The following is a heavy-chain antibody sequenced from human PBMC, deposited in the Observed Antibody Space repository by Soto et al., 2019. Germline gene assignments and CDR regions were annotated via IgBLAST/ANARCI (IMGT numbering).Heavy chain of an antibody. D-gene: IGHD5-12*01. J-gene: IGHJ6*02. CDR3: AANARIVGTDRRYYYYGMDV. CDR1: GYTFTSYY. Sequence: GASVKVSCKASGYTFTSYYMHWVRQAPGQGLEWMGIINPSGGSTSYAQKFQGRVTMTRDTSTSTAYMELSSLRSEDTAVYYCAANARIVGTDRRYYYYGMDVWGQGTTVTVSS. CDR2: INPSGGST. V-gene: IGHV1-46*01.